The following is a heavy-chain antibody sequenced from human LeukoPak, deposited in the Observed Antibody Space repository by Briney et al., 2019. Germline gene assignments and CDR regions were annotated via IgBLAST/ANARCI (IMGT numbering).Heavy chain of an antibody. D-gene: IGHD4-11*01. CDR3: AKEPRPSTVRWFDP. CDR2: ISGSGGST. Sequence: GGSLRLSCTASGFAFSSYTMSWVRQAPGKGLEWVSAISGSGGSTYYADSVKGRFTISRDNSKNTLYLQMNSLRAEDTAVHYCAKEPRPSTVRWFDPWGQGTLVTVSS. J-gene: IGHJ5*02. V-gene: IGHV3-23*01. CDR1: GFAFSSYT.